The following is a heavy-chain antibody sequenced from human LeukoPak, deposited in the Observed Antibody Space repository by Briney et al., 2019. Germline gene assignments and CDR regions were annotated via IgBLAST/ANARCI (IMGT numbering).Heavy chain of an antibody. CDR1: GYTFTSYG. V-gene: IGHV1-18*01. J-gene: IGHJ6*02. D-gene: IGHD3-10*01. CDR3: ARETRFERGGYGMDV. Sequence: GASVKVSCKASGYTFTSYGISWVRQAPGQGLEWMGWISAYNGNTNYAQKLQGRVTMTTDTSTSTAYMGLRSLRSDDTAVYYCARETRFERGGYGMDVWGQGTTVTVSS. CDR2: ISAYNGNT.